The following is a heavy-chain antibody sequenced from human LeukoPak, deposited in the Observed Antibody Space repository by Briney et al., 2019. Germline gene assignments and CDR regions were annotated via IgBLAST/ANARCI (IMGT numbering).Heavy chain of an antibody. D-gene: IGHD3-22*01. CDR2: ISSSSISTI. CDR1: GFAFSSYN. J-gene: IGHJ4*02. Sequence: GGSLRLSCAASGFAFSSYNMNWVRQAPGKGLEWVSFISSSSISTIYYADSVKGRFTISRDNAKNSLYLQMNSLRAEDTAVYYCGAEDPHYYDTPRWGQGTLVTVSS. V-gene: IGHV3-48*04. CDR3: GAEDPHYYDTPR.